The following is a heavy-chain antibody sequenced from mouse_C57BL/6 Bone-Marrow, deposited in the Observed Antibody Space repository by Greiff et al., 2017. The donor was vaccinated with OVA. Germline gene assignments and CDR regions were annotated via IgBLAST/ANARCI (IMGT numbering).Heavy chain of an antibody. Sequence: QVQLKESGAELVRPGTSVKMSCKASGYTFTNYWIGWAKQRPGHGLEWIGDIYPGGGYTNYNEKFKGKATLTADKSSSTAYMQFSSLTSEDSAIYYCARGTFYYYGSGYFDVWGTGTTVTVSS. D-gene: IGHD1-1*01. J-gene: IGHJ1*03. CDR2: IYPGGGYT. V-gene: IGHV1-63*01. CDR1: GYTFTNYW. CDR3: ARGTFYYYGSGYFDV.